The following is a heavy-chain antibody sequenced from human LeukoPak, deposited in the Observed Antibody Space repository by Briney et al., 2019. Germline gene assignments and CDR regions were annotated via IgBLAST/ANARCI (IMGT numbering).Heavy chain of an antibody. CDR2: ISAYNGNT. Sequence: ASVKVSCKASGYTFTGYYMHWVRQAPGQGLEWMGWISAYNGNTNYAQKLQGRVTMTTDTSTSTAYMELRSLRSDDTAVYYCARVGGSYYYYGMDVWGQGTTVTVSS. V-gene: IGHV1-18*04. CDR3: ARVGGSYYYYGMDV. J-gene: IGHJ6*02. D-gene: IGHD1-26*01. CDR1: GYTFTGYY.